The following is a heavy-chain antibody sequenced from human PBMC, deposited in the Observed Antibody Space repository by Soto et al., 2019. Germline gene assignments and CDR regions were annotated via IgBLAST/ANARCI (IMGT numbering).Heavy chain of an antibody. CDR1: GYTFTTYG. CDR3: ARDLIAVRPGWFDP. D-gene: IGHD6-6*01. CDR2: ISAYNGDT. J-gene: IGHJ5*02. V-gene: IGHV1-18*01. Sequence: QVQLVQSGAEVKKPGASVKVSCKASGYTFTTYGINWVRQAPGQGREWMGWISAYNGDTNYAQNLQGRVTMTTDTSTRTAYMELRSLRYDDTAVYYCARDLIAVRPGWFDPWGQGTLVTVSS.